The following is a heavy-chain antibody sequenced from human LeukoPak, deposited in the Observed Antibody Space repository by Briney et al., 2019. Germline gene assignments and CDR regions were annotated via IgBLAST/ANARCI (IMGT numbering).Heavy chain of an antibody. CDR1: GYTFTSYV. V-gene: IGHV1-8*03. J-gene: IGHJ6*03. CDR2: MNPNSGNT. Sequence: ASVKVSCKASGYTFTSYVINWVRQATGQGLEWMGWMNPNSGNTGYAQKFQGRVTITRNTSISTAYMELSSLRSEDTAVYYCAVGYCSSTSCPDYYYYYMDVWGKGTTVTVSS. D-gene: IGHD2-2*01. CDR3: AVGYCSSTSCPDYYYYYMDV.